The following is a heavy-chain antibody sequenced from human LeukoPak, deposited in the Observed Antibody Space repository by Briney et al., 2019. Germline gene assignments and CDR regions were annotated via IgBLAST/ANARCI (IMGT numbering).Heavy chain of an antibody. CDR2: IRSKAYGGTT. V-gene: IGHV3-49*04. Sequence: GGSLRLSCTASGFTFGDYAMSWVRQAPGKGLEWVGFIRSKAYGGTTEYAASVKGRFTISRDDSKSIAYLQMNSLKTEDTAMYYCTRDGVDDYVWGSYPLDYWGQGTLVTVSS. D-gene: IGHD3-16*02. J-gene: IGHJ4*02. CDR3: TRDGVDDYVWGSYPLDY. CDR1: GFTFGDYA.